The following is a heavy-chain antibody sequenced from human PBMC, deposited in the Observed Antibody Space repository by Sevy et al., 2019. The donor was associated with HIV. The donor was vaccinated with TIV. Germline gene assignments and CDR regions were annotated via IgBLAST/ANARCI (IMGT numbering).Heavy chain of an antibody. CDR2: IKEGGSDK. CDR3: ARYKNHYDRSVYYDAFDI. J-gene: IGHJ3*02. CDR1: GFTLSSFW. Sequence: GGSLRLSCAASGFTLSSFWMTWVRQAPGKGLEWVANIKEGGSDKNYLDSVKGRFTISRDNAKNSLYLQMNSLRAEDTAVYYCARYKNHYDRSVYYDAFDIWGQGTMVTVSS. D-gene: IGHD3-22*01. V-gene: IGHV3-7*03.